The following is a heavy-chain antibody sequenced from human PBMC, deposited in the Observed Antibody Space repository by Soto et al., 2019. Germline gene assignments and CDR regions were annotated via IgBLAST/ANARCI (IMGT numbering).Heavy chain of an antibody. Sequence: SETLSLTCAVYGGSSSGYYWSWIRQPPGKGLEWIGEINHSGSTNYNPSLQSRVTISVDTSKNQFSLKLSTVNAADTAVYYCARGVYCSSTSCYWGMDVWGQATTVHVSS. D-gene: IGHD2-2*01. V-gene: IGHV4-34*01. CDR3: ARGVYCSSTSCYWGMDV. J-gene: IGHJ6*01. CDR2: INHSGST. CDR1: GGSSSGYY.